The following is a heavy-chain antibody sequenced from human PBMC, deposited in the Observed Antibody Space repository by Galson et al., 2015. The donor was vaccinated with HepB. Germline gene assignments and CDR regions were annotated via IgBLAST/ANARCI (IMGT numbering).Heavy chain of an antibody. D-gene: IGHD6-19*01. CDR3: ARPYSSGWYGPTQGGGWFDP. CDR1: GGSISSYY. J-gene: IGHJ5*02. CDR2: IYYSGST. Sequence: SETLSLTCTVSGGSISSYYWSWIRQPPGKGLEWIGYIYYSGSTNYNPSLKSRVTISVDTSKNQFSLKLSSVTAADTAVYYCARPYSSGWYGPTQGGGWFDPWGQGTLVTVSS. V-gene: IGHV4-59*08.